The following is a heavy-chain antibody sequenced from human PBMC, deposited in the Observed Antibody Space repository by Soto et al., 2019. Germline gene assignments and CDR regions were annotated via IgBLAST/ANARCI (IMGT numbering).Heavy chain of an antibody. D-gene: IGHD3-10*01. J-gene: IGHJ6*02. V-gene: IGHV3-53*01. CDR1: GFTVSSNY. CDR2: IYSGGST. Sequence: SGGSLRLSCAASGFTVSSNYMSWVRQAPGKGLEWVSVIYSGGSTYYADSVKGRFTISRDNSKNTLYLQTNSLRAEDTAVYYCARDPGPPLYYYGSGSYYDYYYYGMDVWGQGTTVTVSS. CDR3: ARDPGPPLYYYGSGSYYDYYYYGMDV.